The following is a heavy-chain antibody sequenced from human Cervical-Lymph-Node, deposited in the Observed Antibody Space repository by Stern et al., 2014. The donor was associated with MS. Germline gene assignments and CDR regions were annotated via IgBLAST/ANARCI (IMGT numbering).Heavy chain of an antibody. CDR1: GGSVSSPYW. CDR2: ISHRGTT. D-gene: IGHD3-3*02. V-gene: IGHV4-4*02. CDR3: ARSFSTNWYLGN. Sequence: QVQLVQSGPGLVKPSGTLSLTCAVSGGSVSSPYWWSWVRQSPEKGLAWIGGISHRGTTNYNPSLKSRVTTSVDKSKSHFSLKMSSLTAADTAVYYCARSFSTNWYLGNWGQGILGTVS. J-gene: IGHJ4*02.